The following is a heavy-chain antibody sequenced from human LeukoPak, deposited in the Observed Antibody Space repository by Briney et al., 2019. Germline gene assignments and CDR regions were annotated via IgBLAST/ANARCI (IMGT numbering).Heavy chain of an antibody. CDR2: TNSGGSST. Sequence: PGGSLRLSCAASGFTFNTYWMHWVRQVPGKGLVWVSRTNSGGSSTTYADSVKGRFTVSRDNAKNTLYLQMSSLRPEDTAVYYCAREWSGFGELPDYWGQGTLVTVSS. D-gene: IGHD3-10*01. J-gene: IGHJ4*02. V-gene: IGHV3-74*01. CDR3: AREWSGFGELPDY. CDR1: GFTFNTYW.